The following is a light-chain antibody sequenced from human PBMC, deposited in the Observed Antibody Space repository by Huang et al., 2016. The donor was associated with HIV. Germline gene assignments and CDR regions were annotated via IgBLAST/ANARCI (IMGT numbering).Light chain of an antibody. J-gene: IGKJ4*01. Sequence: DIKMTQSPSSLSASVGDRVTITCRASQTISTYLNWYQQRPGKAPTLLIYAASSLQSGVPSRFSGSGSGTDFTLTISSLQPEDFATYYCQQSYSTLLSFGGGTKVAIK. CDR1: QTISTY. CDR2: AAS. V-gene: IGKV1-39*01. CDR3: QQSYSTLLS.